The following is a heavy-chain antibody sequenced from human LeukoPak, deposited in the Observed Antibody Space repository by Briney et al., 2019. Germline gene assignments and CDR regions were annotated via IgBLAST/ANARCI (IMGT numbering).Heavy chain of an antibody. CDR1: GGTFSSYA. Sequence: GASVKVSCKASGGTFSSYAISWVRQAPGQGLEWMGGIIPIFGTANYAQKFQGRVTITADKSTSTAYMELSSLRSEDTAVYYCASWGGYYDSSGYLVAWGQGTLVTVSS. J-gene: IGHJ5*02. CDR2: IIPIFGTA. V-gene: IGHV1-69*06. CDR3: ASWGGYYDSSGYLVA. D-gene: IGHD3-22*01.